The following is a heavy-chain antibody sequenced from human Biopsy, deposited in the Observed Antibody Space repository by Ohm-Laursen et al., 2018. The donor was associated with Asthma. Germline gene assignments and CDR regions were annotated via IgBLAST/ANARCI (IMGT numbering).Heavy chain of an antibody. CDR2: INTDSGNT. V-gene: IGHV7-4-1*02. CDR1: GYTVTRYA. J-gene: IGHJ4*02. CDR3: ARMIAYYHEMRGYFFDY. D-gene: IGHD3-22*01. Sequence: ASVKVSCKVSGYTVTRYAINWVRQAPGQGLEWMGWINTDSGNTTYAQGFKGRFIFTLDTSANTAQLQISSLKSEDTAVYYCARMIAYYHEMRGYFFDYWGQGTLVTVSS.